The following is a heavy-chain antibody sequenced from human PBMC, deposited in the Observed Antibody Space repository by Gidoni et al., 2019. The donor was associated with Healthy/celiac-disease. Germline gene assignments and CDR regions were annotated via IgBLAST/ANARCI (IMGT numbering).Heavy chain of an antibody. CDR1: GFTFRRYA. D-gene: IGHD3-22*01. CDR3: AKDPHDSSGYYYERVSFDY. V-gene: IGHV3-23*01. CDR2: RSGTGGST. J-gene: IGHJ4*02. Sequence: EVQLLESGGGLVQPGGSLRLSCAASGFTFRRYAMSWVRQAPGTGLGGVSARSGTGGSTNYADSGKGRFTISRDNSKNTLYLQMNSLRAEDTAVYYCAKDPHDSSGYYYERVSFDYWGLGTLVTVSS.